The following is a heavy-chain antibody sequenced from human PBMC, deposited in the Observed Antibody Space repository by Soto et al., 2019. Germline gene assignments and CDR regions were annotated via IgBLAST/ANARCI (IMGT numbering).Heavy chain of an antibody. J-gene: IGHJ4*02. CDR1: GASISSDDYY. Sequence: KASETLSLTCTVSGASISSDDYYWSWIRQPPGKGLEWIGYIYSTGKTSYNPSLESRIHMSFDTSRHQFSLELSSVSGADTAMYYCARDRSKSPDYIDYWGRGTLVTVSS. CDR2: IYSTGKT. CDR3: ARDRSKSPDYIDY. D-gene: IGHD2-15*01. V-gene: IGHV4-30-4*01.